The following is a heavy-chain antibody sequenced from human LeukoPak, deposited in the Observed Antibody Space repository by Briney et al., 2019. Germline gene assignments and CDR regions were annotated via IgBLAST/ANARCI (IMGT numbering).Heavy chain of an antibody. Sequence: PGGSLRLSCAASGFTFSGYAMSWVRQAPGKGLEWVSAISGSGGSTYYADSVKGRFTISRDNSKNTLYLQMNSLRAEDTAVYYCAKDSCSSTSCRGYFDYCGQRTLVTVSS. CDR2: ISGSGGST. CDR1: GFTFSGYA. CDR3: AKDSCSSTSCRGYFDY. V-gene: IGHV3-23*01. D-gene: IGHD2-2*01. J-gene: IGHJ4*02.